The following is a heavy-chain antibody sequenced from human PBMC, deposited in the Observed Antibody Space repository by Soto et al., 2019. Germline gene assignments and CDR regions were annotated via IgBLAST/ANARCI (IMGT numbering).Heavy chain of an antibody. CDR2: MNPSNGNA. CDR3: VKGGREKWAQSAGGY. CDR1: GYTFTYYD. D-gene: IGHD1-26*01. J-gene: IGHJ4*02. V-gene: IGHV1-8*01. Sequence: QVQLVQSGAEVKKPAASVKVSCKASGYTFTYYDINWVRQAPGQGLEWVGWMNPSNGNADYGQKFKGRVTMTRNTSINTAYMELNSLTSEDTAVYYCVKGGREKWAQSAGGYWGQGTLVSVSS.